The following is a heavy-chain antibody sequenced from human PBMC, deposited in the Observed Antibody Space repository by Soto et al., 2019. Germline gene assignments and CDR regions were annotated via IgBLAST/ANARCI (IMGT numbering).Heavy chain of an antibody. J-gene: IGHJ5*02. CDR2: IYYSGIT. V-gene: IGHV4-59*01. CDR3: AKPRSSLEWPPFDP. D-gene: IGHD3-3*01. CDR1: GGSISSYY. Sequence: PSETLSLTCTVSGGSISSYYWCWIRQPPGKGLEWIGYIYYSGITNYNPSLKSRVTISVDTSKNQFSLKLSSVTAADTAVYYCAKPRSSLEWPPFDPWGHGTLVTVSS.